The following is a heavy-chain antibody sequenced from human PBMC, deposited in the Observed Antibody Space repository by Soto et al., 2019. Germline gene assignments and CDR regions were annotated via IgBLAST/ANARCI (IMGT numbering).Heavy chain of an antibody. J-gene: IGHJ6*02. V-gene: IGHV3-21*06. CDR3: ARQVPYSSHRMDV. CDR2: ISSRGTYV. CDR1: GFTFSSFS. D-gene: IGHD3-22*01. Sequence: GGSLRLSCAASGFTFSSFSMDWVRHAPGQGLEWVSSISSRGTYVYYADSVKGRFTVSKDNANNVLFLQMNSLRAEDTAVYYCARQVPYSSHRMDVWGQGTTVTVSS.